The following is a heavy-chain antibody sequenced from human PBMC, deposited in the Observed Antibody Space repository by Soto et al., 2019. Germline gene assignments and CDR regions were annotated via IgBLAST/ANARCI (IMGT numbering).Heavy chain of an antibody. D-gene: IGHD3-3*01. CDR3: ARVGIDYDFWSGYRDV. V-gene: IGHV1-46*01. Sequence: QVQLVQSGAEVKKPGASVKVSCKASGYTFTSYYMHWVRQAPGQGLEWMGIINPSGGSTSYAQKFQGRVTMTRDTYTSTVYMELSSLRSEDTAVYYCARVGIDYDFWSGYRDVWGQGTTVTVSS. CDR2: INPSGGST. CDR1: GYTFTSYY. J-gene: IGHJ6*02.